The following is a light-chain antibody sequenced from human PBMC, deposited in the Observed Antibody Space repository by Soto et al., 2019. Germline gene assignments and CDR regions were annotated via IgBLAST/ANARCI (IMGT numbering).Light chain of an antibody. J-gene: IGKJ2*01. CDR2: DVS. CDR1: QGITHY. Sequence: IQMTQSPSSLSASVGDRVTITCRASQGITHYLGWYQQKPGKAPKRLIFDVSTLQSGVPSRFSGSGSGTEFTLTNSGLQPEYSATYYCLQHENYPRAFGQGTKLEI. CDR3: LQHENYPRA. V-gene: IGKV1-17*01.